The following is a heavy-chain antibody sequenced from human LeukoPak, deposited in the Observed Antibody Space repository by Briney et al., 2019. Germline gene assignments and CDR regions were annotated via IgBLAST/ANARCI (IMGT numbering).Heavy chain of an antibody. Sequence: PSETLSLTCAVYGGSFSGYYWSWIRQPPGKGLEWIGEINHSGSTNYNPSLKSRVTISVDTSKNQLSLKLSSVTAADTAVYYCARDPGNYYDSSGYYYYYYMDVWGKGTTVTVSS. CDR3: ARDPGNYYDSSGYYYYYYMDV. J-gene: IGHJ6*03. D-gene: IGHD3-22*01. V-gene: IGHV4-34*01. CDR1: GGSFSGYY. CDR2: INHSGST.